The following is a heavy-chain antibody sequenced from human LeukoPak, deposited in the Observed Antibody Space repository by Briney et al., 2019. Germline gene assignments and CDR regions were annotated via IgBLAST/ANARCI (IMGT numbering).Heavy chain of an antibody. CDR1: GFTVSSNY. V-gene: IGHV3-53*01. CDR2: IYSGGST. Sequence: GGSLRLSCAASGFTVSSNYMSWVRQAPGKGLEWVSVIYSGGSTYYADSVKGRFTISRDNSKNTLCLQMNSLRAEDTAVYYCARDREVAAAGKRSLAFDYWGQGTLVTVSS. J-gene: IGHJ4*02. D-gene: IGHD6-13*01. CDR3: ARDREVAAAGKRSLAFDY.